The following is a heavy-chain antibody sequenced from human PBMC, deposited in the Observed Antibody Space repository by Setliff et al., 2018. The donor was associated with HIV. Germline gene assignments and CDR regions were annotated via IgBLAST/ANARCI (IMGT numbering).Heavy chain of an antibody. J-gene: IGHJ4*02. CDR3: ARDSGGYNYGFAVGSFDY. CDR1: SASIRFYY. D-gene: IGHD5-18*01. CDR2: VYYTGST. Sequence: LSLTCTVSSASIRFYYWTWIRQPPGKGLEWIGDVYYTGSTNYNPSLKSRITISIDTSKSQFSLKLTSVAAADTAVYYCARDSGGYNYGFAVGSFDYWGQGALVTVSS. V-gene: IGHV4-59*01.